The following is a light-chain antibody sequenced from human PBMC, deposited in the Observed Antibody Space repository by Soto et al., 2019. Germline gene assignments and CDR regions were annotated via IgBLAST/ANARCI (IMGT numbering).Light chain of an antibody. CDR2: LGS. Sequence: EIVMTQSPPSLTVTPGEPASISCRSSQRLLHSNGNIFLDWYLQKPGQSPQLLIYLGSNRASGVPDRVSGSGAGTDFTLKISRVEAEDVGVYHCMQALQTPYTFGQGTKLEIK. V-gene: IGKV2-28*01. CDR1: QRLLHSNGNIF. CDR3: MQALQTPYT. J-gene: IGKJ2*01.